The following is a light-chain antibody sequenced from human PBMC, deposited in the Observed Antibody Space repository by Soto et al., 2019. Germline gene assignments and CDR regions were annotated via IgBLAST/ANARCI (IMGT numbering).Light chain of an antibody. V-gene: IGKV1-39*01. J-gene: IGKJ2*01. CDR1: QSISSY. CDR2: GSS. CDR3: QQSFSTPYT. Sequence: DIQMTQSPSSLSASVGDRVSITCRASQSISSYLNWYRQKPGKAPKFLIYGSSTLQSGVPSRFSGSGSGTDFTLTISTLQPEDFATYYCQQSFSTPYTFSQGTIVEVK.